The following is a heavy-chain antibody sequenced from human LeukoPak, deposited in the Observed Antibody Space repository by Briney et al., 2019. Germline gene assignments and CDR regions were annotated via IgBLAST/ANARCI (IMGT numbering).Heavy chain of an antibody. J-gene: IGHJ4*02. D-gene: IGHD1-26*01. CDR2: ISYDGSNK. Sequence: GGSLRLSCAASGFTFSSYSMNWVRQAPGKGLEWVAVISYDGSNKYYADSVKGRFTISRDNSKNTLYLQMNSLRAEDTAVYYCAKGGEAGATSYYFDYWGQGTLVTVSS. CDR3: AKGGEAGATSYYFDY. CDR1: GFTFSSYS. V-gene: IGHV3-30*18.